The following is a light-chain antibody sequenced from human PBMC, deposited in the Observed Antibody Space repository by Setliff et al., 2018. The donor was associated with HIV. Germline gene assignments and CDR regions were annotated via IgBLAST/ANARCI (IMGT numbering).Light chain of an antibody. CDR1: SSNIGAGYD. CDR2: INN. J-gene: IGLJ2*01. CDR3: AAWDDSLNGVV. V-gene: IGLV1-44*01. Sequence: QSALTQPPSVSGAPGQRVTISCTGSSSNIGAGYDVHWYQQFPGTAPKLLIYINNQRPSGVPDRFSGSKSGTSASLAISGLQSEDEADYYCAAWDDSLNGVVFGGGTKVTVL.